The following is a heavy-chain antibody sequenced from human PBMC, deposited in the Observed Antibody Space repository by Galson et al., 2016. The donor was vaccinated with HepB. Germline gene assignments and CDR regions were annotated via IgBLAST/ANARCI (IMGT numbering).Heavy chain of an antibody. Sequence: SVEVSCKASGYTFSAFYMHWVRQAPGQGLEWMGLINPSRGTTTFAQKFQSRLTMTRDTSTSTVYLEVNSLRSEDTAVYYCARMSFYAMDVWGQGTTVTVSS. CDR3: ARMSFYAMDV. J-gene: IGHJ6*02. CDR2: INPSRGTT. V-gene: IGHV1-46*01. CDR1: GYTFSAFY.